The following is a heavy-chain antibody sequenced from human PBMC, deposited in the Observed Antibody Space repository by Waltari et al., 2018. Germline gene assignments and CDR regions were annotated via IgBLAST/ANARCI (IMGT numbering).Heavy chain of an antibody. CDR3: ATYGSGRYAHFDY. J-gene: IGHJ4*02. V-gene: IGHV1-46*01. CDR1: GYTFTKYY. CDR2: INPWDGGT. D-gene: IGHD3-10*01. Sequence: QLQLVPSGAEVKKPGASVKVSCKASGYTFTKYYMHWMRQAPGQGLEWMGVINPWDGGTTYAQRFQGRVTMTRDTSTSTGYMELSSLRSEDTAVYYCATYGSGRYAHFDYWGQGTLVTVSS.